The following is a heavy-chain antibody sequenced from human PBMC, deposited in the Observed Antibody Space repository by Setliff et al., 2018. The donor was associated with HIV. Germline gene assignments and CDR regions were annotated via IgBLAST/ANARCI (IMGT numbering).Heavy chain of an antibody. D-gene: IGHD4-17*01. J-gene: IGHJ4*02. V-gene: IGHV4-39*07. CDR1: GGSISSTTY. Sequence: SETLSLTCTVSGGSISSTTYWGWIRQSPGAGLEWIGNINFSGDTYNNPSLKGRVTISLDSSKNQFSLNLTSVTGADTAVYYCARTPYGEQSHFHYWGQGTLVTVSS. CDR3: ARTPYGEQSHFHY. CDR2: INFSGDT.